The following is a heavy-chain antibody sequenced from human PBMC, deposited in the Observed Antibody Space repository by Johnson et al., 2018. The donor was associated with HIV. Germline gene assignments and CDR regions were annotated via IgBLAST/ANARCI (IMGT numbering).Heavy chain of an antibody. J-gene: IGHJ3*02. CDR1: GFTFDDYT. Sequence: VQLVESGGVVVQPGGSLRLSCAASGFTFDDYTMHWVRQAPGKGLEWVSLISWDGGSTYYADSVKGRFTISRDNGKNSLYLQMNNLRLGDTAVYYCARSVHDYSDYLWGRDAFDIWGQGTMVIVSS. CDR2: ISWDGGST. CDR3: ARSVHDYSDYLWGRDAFDI. V-gene: IGHV3-43*01. D-gene: IGHD4-11*01.